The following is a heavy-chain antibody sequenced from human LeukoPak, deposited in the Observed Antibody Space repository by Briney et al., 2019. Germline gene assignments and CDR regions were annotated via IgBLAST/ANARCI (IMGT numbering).Heavy chain of an antibody. J-gene: IGHJ6*02. CDR2: IYYSGST. CDR1: GGSFSGYY. Sequence: SETLSLTCAVYGGSFSGYYWSWIRQPPGKGLEWIGYIYYSGSTNYNPSLKSRVTISVDTSKNQFSLKLSSVTAADTAVYYCAKSIAEAGTYYGMDVWGQGTTVTVSS. D-gene: IGHD6-13*01. CDR3: AKSIAEAGTYYGMDV. V-gene: IGHV4-59*08.